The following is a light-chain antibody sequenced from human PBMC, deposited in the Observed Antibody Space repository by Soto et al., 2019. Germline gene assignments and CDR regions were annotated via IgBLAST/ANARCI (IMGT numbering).Light chain of an antibody. CDR3: QQRSGEPMYT. J-gene: IGKJ2*01. V-gene: IGKV3-11*01. CDR2: GES. CDR1: QAISGH. Sequence: EIVLTQSPATLSLSSGERATLSCRASQAISGHLAWYQQKPGQDPRLIMFGESSRADGVQPRFSVSGSGTDFSLIISILEPEEFAVYYCQQRSGEPMYTFGQGTKLEI.